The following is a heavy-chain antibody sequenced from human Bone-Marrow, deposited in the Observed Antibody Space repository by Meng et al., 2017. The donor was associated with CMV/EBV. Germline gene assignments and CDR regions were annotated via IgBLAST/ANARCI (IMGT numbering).Heavy chain of an antibody. CDR3: ARAPRQGYCSSTSCYHYYYYGMDV. J-gene: IGHJ6*02. Sequence: ASVKVSCKASGYTFTSYYMHWVRQAPGQGLEWMGIINPSGGSTSYAQKFQGRVTMTRDTSTSTVYMELSSLRSEDTAVYYCARAPRQGYCSSTSCYHYYYYGMDVWGQGTTVTVSS. V-gene: IGHV1-46*01. CDR2: INPSGGST. CDR1: GYTFTSYY. D-gene: IGHD2-2*01.